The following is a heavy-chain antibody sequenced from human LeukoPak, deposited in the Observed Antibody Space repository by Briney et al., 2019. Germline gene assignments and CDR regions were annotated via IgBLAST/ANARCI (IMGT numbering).Heavy chain of an antibody. CDR1: GFTFNNAW. V-gene: IGHV3-15*01. CDR3: TTERYSYYYDSSGYYF. CDR2: IKSKTDDGTT. D-gene: IGHD3-22*01. Sequence: PGGSLRLSCAASGFTFNNAWMSWVRQAPGKGLEWLGRIKSKTDDGTTDYAAPVKGRFTISRDDSKTTLYLQMNSLQTEDTAVYYCTTERYSYYYDSSGYYFWGQGTLVTVSS. J-gene: IGHJ4*02.